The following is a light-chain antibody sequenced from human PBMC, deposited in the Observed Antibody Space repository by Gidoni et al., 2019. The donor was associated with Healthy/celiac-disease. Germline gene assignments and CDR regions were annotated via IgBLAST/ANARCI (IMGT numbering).Light chain of an antibody. Sequence: SSDRTQDPAVCVALGQTVRITCQGASLRSYYASWYQQKPGQAPVLVIYGKNNRPSGIPDRFSGSSSGNTASLTITGAQAEDEADYYCNSRDSSGNWVFGGGTKLTVL. CDR3: NSRDSSGNWV. V-gene: IGLV3-19*01. CDR1: SLRSYY. CDR2: GKN. J-gene: IGLJ3*02.